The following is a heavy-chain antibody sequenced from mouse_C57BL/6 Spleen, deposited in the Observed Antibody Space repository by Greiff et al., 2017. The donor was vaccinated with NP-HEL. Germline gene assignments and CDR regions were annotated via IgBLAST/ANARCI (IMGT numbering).Heavy chain of an antibody. J-gene: IGHJ3*01. CDR2: ISDGGSYT. CDR3: ARDDYPAWFDY. V-gene: IGHV5-4*01. Sequence: DVLLVESGGGLVKPGGSLKLSCAASGFTFSSYAMSWVRQTPEKRLEWVATISDGGSYTYYPDNVKGRFTISRDNATNNQYLQMSHLKSEDTAIYYCARDDYPAWFDYWGQGTLVTVSA. D-gene: IGHD2-4*01. CDR1: GFTFSSYA.